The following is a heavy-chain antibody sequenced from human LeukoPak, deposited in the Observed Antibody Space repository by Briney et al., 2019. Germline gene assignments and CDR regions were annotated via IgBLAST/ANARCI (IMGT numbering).Heavy chain of an antibody. J-gene: IGHJ4*02. CDR3: ATPRANIKTRFLEWLLNY. CDR1: GYTLTELS. V-gene: IGHV1-24*01. CDR2: FDPEDGET. Sequence: ASVKVSCKVSGYTLTELSMHWVRQAPGKGLEWMGGFDPEDGETIYAQKFQGRVTMTEDTSTDTAYMELSSLRSEDTAVYYCATPRANIKTRFLEWLLNYWSQGTLVTVSS. D-gene: IGHD3-3*01.